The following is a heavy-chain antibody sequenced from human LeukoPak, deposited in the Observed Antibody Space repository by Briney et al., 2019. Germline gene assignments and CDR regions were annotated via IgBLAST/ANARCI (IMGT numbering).Heavy chain of an antibody. J-gene: IGHJ4*02. CDR2: IYYSGST. D-gene: IGHD6-13*01. CDR3: ARDHGYSSSW. Sequence: SETLSLTCTVSGGSISSSSYSWGWIRRPPGKGLEWIGSIYYSGSTYYNPSLKSRVTISVDTSKNQFSLKLSSVTAADTAVYYCARDHGYSSSWWGQGTLVTVSS. CDR1: GGSISSSSYS. V-gene: IGHV4-39*07.